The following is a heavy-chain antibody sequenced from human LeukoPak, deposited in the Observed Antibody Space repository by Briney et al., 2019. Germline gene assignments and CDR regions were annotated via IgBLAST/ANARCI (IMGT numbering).Heavy chain of an antibody. J-gene: IGHJ4*02. CDR3: AKDVTAVAGTVRTQ. V-gene: IGHV3-30*18. D-gene: IGHD6-19*01. Sequence: PGGSLRLSCAASGFTFSSYGMHWGRQAPGKGLERVAVISYDGSNKYYADSVKGRFTISRDNSKNTLYLQMNSLRAEDTAVYYCAKDVTAVAGTVRTQWGQGTLVTVSS. CDR1: GFTFSSYG. CDR2: ISYDGSNK.